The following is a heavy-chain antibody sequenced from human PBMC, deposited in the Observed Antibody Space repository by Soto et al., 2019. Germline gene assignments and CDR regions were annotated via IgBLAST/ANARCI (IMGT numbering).Heavy chain of an antibody. J-gene: IGHJ5*02. V-gene: IGHV3-23*01. D-gene: IGHD3-10*01. CDR2: IGGSGSSA. CDR3: AKDAVAYNGEWDWFDL. CDR1: GFTFKNFA. Sequence: EVQLLESGGGLVQPGGSLRLSCAASGFTFKNFAVSWVPQAPGEGMDWVSAIGGSGSSANYADSVKGRFTVSRDDSKSILYLQVSGLRVDDRALYYCAKDAVAYNGEWDWFDLWGQGTLVTVSS.